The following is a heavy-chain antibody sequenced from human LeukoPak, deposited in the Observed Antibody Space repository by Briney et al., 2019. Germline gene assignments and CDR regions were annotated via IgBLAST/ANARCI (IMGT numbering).Heavy chain of an antibody. D-gene: IGHD4-17*01. CDR1: GYTFTSYD. Sequence: ASVKVSCKASGYTFTSYDINWVRQATGQGLEWMGWMNPNSGNTGYAQKFQGRVTITADKSTSTAYMELSSLRSEDTAVYYCARVYGDHSYFDYWGQGTLVTVSS. CDR3: ARVYGDHSYFDY. CDR2: MNPNSGNT. V-gene: IGHV1-8*03. J-gene: IGHJ4*02.